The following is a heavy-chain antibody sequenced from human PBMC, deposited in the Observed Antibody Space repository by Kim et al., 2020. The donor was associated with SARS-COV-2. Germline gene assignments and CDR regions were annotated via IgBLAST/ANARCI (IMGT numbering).Heavy chain of an antibody. D-gene: IGHD6-13*01. CDR3: AREGGHVSSWYYFDY. J-gene: IGHJ4*02. Sequence: PSLRGRVAMSVDTSKNQFSLKLSSVTAAGTAVYYCAREGGHVSSWYYFDYWGQGTLVTVSS. V-gene: IGHV4-4*07.